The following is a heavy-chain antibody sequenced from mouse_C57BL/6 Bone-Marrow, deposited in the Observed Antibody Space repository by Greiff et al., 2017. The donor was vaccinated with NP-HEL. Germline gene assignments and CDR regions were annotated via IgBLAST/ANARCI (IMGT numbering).Heavy chain of an antibody. V-gene: IGHV1-81*01. CDR2: IYPRSGNT. CDR1: GYTFTSYG. D-gene: IGHD1-1*01. Sequence: QVQLQQSGAELARPGASVKLSCKASGYTFTSYGISWVKQRTGQGLEWIGEIYPRSGNTYYNEKFKGKATLTADKSSSTAYMELRSLTSEDSAVYFCARSGFIYYYGSSQYYFDYWGQGATLTVSS. CDR3: ARSGFIYYYGSSQYYFDY. J-gene: IGHJ2*01.